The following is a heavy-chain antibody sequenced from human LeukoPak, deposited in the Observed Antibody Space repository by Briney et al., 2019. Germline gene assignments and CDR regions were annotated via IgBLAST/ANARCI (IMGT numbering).Heavy chain of an antibody. V-gene: IGHV3-23*01. CDR3: AGESPHYYDSSGSPDYYYYYMDV. J-gene: IGHJ6*03. CDR2: ISGSGGST. Sequence: GGSLRLSCAASGFTFSSYGMTWVRQAPGKGLEWVSGISGSGGSTYYADSVKGRFTISRDNAKNSLYLQMNGLRAEDTAMYYCAGESPHYYDSSGSPDYYYYYMDVWGKGTTVTVSS. D-gene: IGHD3-22*01. CDR1: GFTFSSYG.